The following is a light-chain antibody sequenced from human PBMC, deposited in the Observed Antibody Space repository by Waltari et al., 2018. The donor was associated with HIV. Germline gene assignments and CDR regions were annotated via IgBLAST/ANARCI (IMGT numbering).Light chain of an antibody. V-gene: IGLV1-51*01. J-gene: IGLJ2*01. CDR1: RSNIGNNY. CDR3: GTWDSSLSAVV. CDR2: DND. Sequence: QSVLTQPPSVSAAPGQKVTISCSGSRSNIGNNYVSWYKQLPGTAPKLHIYDNDKRPAGTPDRFSGSKSGTSATLGTTGLQTGDEADYYCGTWDSSLSAVVFGGGTKLTVL.